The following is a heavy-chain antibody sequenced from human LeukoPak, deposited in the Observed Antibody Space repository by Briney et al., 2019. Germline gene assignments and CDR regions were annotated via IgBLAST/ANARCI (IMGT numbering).Heavy chain of an antibody. CDR3: ARDLGYEAFDY. D-gene: IGHD3-16*01. J-gene: IGHJ4*02. V-gene: IGHV3-21*01. CDR1: GFTFSTYS. CDR2: ISSTSSYI. Sequence: GGSLRLACAASGFTFSTYSMNWVRQAPGKGLEWVSSISSTSSYIYYADSVKGRFTISRDNAKNSLYLQMNSLRAEDTAVYYCARDLGYEAFDYWGQGTLVTVSS.